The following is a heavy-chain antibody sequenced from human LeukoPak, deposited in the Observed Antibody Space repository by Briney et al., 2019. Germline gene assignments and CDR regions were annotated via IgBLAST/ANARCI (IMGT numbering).Heavy chain of an antibody. CDR2: ISGSGGNT. J-gene: IGHJ4*02. Sequence: PGGSLRLSCAASGFTFTSYAMSWVRQAPGKGLEWVSSISGSGGNTNYADSVQGRFAISRDNSKSTLYLQMNSLGTDDTALYYCVKGGQNYDFWRFDYWGQGTLVTASS. V-gene: IGHV3-23*01. CDR1: GFTFTSYA. D-gene: IGHD3-3*01. CDR3: VKGGQNYDFWRFDY.